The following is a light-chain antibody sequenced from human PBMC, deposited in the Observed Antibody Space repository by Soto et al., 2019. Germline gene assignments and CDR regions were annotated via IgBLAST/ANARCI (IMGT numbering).Light chain of an antibody. V-gene: IGKV1-27*01. CDR2: AAS. Sequence: GDRVTITCRASQGINNNLAWHQQKPGEPPKLLIYAASTLQSGVPSRFSGSGSGTDFTLTISSLQPDDFATYYCQHYNSYSEAFGQGTKVDIK. CDR3: QHYNSYSEA. J-gene: IGKJ1*01. CDR1: QGINNN.